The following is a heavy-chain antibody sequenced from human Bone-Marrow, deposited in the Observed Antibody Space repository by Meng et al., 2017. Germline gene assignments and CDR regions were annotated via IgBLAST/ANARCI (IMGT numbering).Heavy chain of an antibody. D-gene: IGHD3-3*01. CDR3: ARERSDFWSGYPIYYYYGMDV. J-gene: IGHJ6*02. Sequence: GESLKISCAASGFIFSSYAMHWVRQAPGKGLEWVAVISYDGSNKYYADSVKGRFTISRDNSKNTLYLQMNSLRAEDTAVYYCARERSDFWSGYPIYYYYGMDVRGQGTTVTVSS. CDR2: ISYDGSNK. V-gene: IGHV3-30*07. CDR1: GFIFSSYA.